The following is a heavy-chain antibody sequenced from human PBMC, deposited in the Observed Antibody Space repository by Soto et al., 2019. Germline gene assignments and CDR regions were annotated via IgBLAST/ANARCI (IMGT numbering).Heavy chain of an antibody. J-gene: IGHJ6*03. CDR1: GFTFDDYA. Sequence: EVQLVESGGGLVQPGRSLRLSCAASGFTFDDYAMHWVRQAPGKGLEWVSGISWNSGSIGYADSVKDRFTISRDNAKNSLNLQMNSLRAEDTALYYCAKDSVVATITGPGYYYYYYMDVWGKGTTVTVSS. CDR3: AKDSVVATITGPGYYYYYYMDV. CDR2: ISWNSGSI. V-gene: IGHV3-9*01. D-gene: IGHD5-12*01.